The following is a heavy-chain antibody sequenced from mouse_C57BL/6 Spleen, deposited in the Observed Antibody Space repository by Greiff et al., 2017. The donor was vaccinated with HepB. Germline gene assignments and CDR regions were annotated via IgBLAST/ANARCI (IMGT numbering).Heavy chain of an antibody. Sequence: DVMLVESGGDLVKPGGSLKLSCAASGFTFSSYGMSWVRQTPDKRLEWVATISSGGSYTYYPDSVKGRFTISRDNAKNTLYLQMSSLKSEDTAMYYCARHELGRFYWGQGTLVTVSA. CDR2: ISSGGSYT. V-gene: IGHV5-6*02. CDR3: ARHELGRFY. J-gene: IGHJ3*01. CDR1: GFTFSSYG. D-gene: IGHD4-1*01.